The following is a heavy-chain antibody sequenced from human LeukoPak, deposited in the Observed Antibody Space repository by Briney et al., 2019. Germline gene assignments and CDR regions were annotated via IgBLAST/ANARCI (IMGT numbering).Heavy chain of an antibody. CDR3: AREYIVVVVAATPVDY. CDR2: VSATGDDT. J-gene: IGHJ4*02. V-gene: IGHV3-23*01. Sequence: GGSLRLSCAASGFTFSSYGMTWVRQAPGKGLEWVSAVSATGDDTWYADSVKGRFTISRDNSKNTLCLQVNSLRAEDTAVYYCAREYIVVVVAATPVDYWGQGTLVTVSS. CDR1: GFTFSSYG. D-gene: IGHD2-15*01.